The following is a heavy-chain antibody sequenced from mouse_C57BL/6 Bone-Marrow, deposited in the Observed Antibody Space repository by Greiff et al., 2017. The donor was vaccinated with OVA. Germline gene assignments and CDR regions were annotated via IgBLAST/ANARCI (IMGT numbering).Heavy chain of an antibody. V-gene: IGHV1-59*01. J-gene: IGHJ2*01. D-gene: IGHD2-2*01. CDR2: IDPSDSYT. Sequence: QVQLQQPGAELVRPGTSVKLSCKASGYTFTSYWMHWVKQRPGQGLEWIGVIDPSDSYTNYNQKFKGKATLTVDTSSSTAYMQLSSLTSEYSAVYYCASYGYSYSFDYWGQGTTLTVSS. CDR3: ASYGYSYSFDY. CDR1: GYTFTSYW.